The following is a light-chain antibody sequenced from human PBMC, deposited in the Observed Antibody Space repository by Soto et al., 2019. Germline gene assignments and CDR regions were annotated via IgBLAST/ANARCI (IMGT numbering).Light chain of an antibody. J-gene: IGKJ1*01. CDR3: QQYNELRET. V-gene: IGKV3-15*01. CDR1: QGGRSI. CDR2: GAS. Sequence: ATLPSVASQGGRSIIGWYLPWPGQAPRLLTFGASSRATGIPGRFSGSGSGTEFAIIISILQSEEFAVYYCQQYNELRETFGHGTKVDIK.